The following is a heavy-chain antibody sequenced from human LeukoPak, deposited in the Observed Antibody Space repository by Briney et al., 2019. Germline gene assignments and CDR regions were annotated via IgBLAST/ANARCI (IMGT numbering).Heavy chain of an antibody. Sequence: SVKGRFTISRDNAKNSLYLQMNSLRAEDTALYYCVRDCSGGSCYSGRGYYYGMDVWGQGTTVTVAS. J-gene: IGHJ6*02. D-gene: IGHD2-15*01. CDR3: VRDCSGGSCYSGRGYYYGMDV. V-gene: IGHV3-11*06.